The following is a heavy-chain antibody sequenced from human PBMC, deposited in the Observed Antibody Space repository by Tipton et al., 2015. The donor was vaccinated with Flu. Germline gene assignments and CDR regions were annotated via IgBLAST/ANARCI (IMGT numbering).Heavy chain of an antibody. CDR3: AKIGYCSSTPCYYNWFDP. D-gene: IGHD2-2*03. CDR1: GDSITDYY. J-gene: IGHJ5*02. CDR2: IYHSGNT. V-gene: IGHV4-59*01. Sequence: TLSLTCTVSGDSITDYYWSWIRQPPGKGLEWIGYIYHSGNTNYNPSLKSRVTISVDTSKNQFSLRLSSVTAADTAVYYCAKIGYCSSTPCYYNWFDPWGQGTLVTVSS.